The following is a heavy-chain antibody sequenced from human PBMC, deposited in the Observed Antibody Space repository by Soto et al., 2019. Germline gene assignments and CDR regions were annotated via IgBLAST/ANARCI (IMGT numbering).Heavy chain of an antibody. CDR1: GGTFSSYA. CDR3: ARSLDSSGYSPSDY. D-gene: IGHD3-22*01. CDR2: IIPIFGTA. Sequence: SVKVSCKASGGTFSSYAISWVRQAPGQGLEWMGGIIPIFGTANYAQKFQGRVTITADESTSTAYMELSSLRSEDTALYYCARSLDSSGYSPSDYWGQGTLVTVSS. V-gene: IGHV1-69*13. J-gene: IGHJ4*02.